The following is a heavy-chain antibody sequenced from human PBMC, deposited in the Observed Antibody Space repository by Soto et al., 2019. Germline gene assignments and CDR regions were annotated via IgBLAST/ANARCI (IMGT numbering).Heavy chain of an antibody. CDR2: ISAYNGNT. CDR1: GYTFTSYG. J-gene: IGHJ4*02. V-gene: IGHV1-18*01. Sequence: ASVKVSCKASGYTFTSYGISWVRQPPGQGLEWMGWISAYNGNTNYAQKLQGRVTMTTDTSTSTAYMELRSLRSDDTAVYYCAGDGSGNRAFDIWGQGIQVTVSS. D-gene: IGHD3-10*01. CDR3: AGDGSGNRAFDI.